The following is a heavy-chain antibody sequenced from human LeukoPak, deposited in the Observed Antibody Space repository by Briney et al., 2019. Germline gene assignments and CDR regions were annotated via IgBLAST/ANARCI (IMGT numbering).Heavy chain of an antibody. Sequence: SGPTLSCPTQTLTLSCIVSGFSLSTIAVGVGWIRQPPGKALEWLALIFWNDDKRYSPSLKSRLTIIKDTSKNQVVLTMTNMDPLDTGTYFCAHLLLGDDSFYPCGQGTLVSVSS. CDR3: AHLLLGDDSFYP. CDR1: GFSLSTIAVG. CDR2: IFWNDDK. J-gene: IGHJ5*02. V-gene: IGHV2-5*01. D-gene: IGHD3-16*01.